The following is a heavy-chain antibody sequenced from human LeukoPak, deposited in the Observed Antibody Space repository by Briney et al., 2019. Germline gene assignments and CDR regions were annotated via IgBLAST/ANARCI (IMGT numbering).Heavy chain of an antibody. J-gene: IGHJ3*02. D-gene: IGHD3-3*01. Sequence: GGSLRLSCTASGFTFGDYAMSWVRQAPGKGLEWVGFIRSKAYGGTTEYAASVKGRFTISRDDSRSIAYLQMNSLKTEDTAVYYCTRELGVAGITIFGVVISSAFDIWGQGTMVTVSS. V-gene: IGHV3-49*04. CDR3: TRELGVAGITIFGVVISSAFDI. CDR2: IRSKAYGGTT. CDR1: GFTFGDYA.